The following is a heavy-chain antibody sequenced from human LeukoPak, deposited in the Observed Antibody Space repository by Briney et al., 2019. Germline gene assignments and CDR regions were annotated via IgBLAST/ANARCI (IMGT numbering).Heavy chain of an antibody. J-gene: IGHJ4*02. D-gene: IGHD3-10*01. CDR2: ISGSGGST. Sequence: PGGSLRLSCAASGFTFSSYAISWVRQAPGKGLEWVSAISGSGGSTYYADSVKGRFTISRDNSKNTLYLQMNSLRAEDTAVYYCAKNELLWFGELLIDYWGQGTLVTVSS. CDR1: GFTFSSYA. CDR3: AKNELLWFGELLIDY. V-gene: IGHV3-23*01.